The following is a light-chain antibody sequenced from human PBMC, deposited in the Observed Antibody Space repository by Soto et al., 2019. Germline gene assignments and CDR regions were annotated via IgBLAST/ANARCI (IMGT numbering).Light chain of an antibody. CDR3: QQYGSSPQLP. Sequence: EIVVTQSPGTLSLSPGERATRSCRASQSVSSSYLAWYQQKPGQAPRLLIYGASSRATGIPDRFSGSESGTEFTLTISSLEPEDFAVYYCQQYGSSPQLPFGGGTKVEIK. CDR1: QSVSSSY. J-gene: IGKJ4*01. V-gene: IGKV3-20*01. CDR2: GAS.